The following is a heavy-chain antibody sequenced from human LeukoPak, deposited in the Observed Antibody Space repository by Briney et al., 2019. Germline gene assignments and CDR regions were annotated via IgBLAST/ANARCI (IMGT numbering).Heavy chain of an antibody. J-gene: IGHJ4*02. CDR1: GGSFSGYY. D-gene: IGHD5-18*01. CDR3: ASYTAGGGGLDY. V-gene: IGHV4-34*01. CDR2: INHSGST. Sequence: SETLSLTCAVYGGSFSGYYWSWIRQPPGKGLEWIGEINHSGSTNYNPSLKSRVTISVDASKNQFSLKLSSVTAADTAVYYCASYTAGGGGLDYWGQGTLVTVSS.